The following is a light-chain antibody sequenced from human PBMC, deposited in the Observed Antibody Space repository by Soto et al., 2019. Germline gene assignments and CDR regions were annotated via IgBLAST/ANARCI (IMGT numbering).Light chain of an antibody. CDR3: KSYTGSNTYV. Sequence: QSVLTQPPSASGSPGQSVTISCTGTKHDIGVYDFVSWYQHHPGTAPRLIIYEVGNRPSGVPARFSGSKSGNTASLTVSGLQAADEADYFCKSYTGSNTYVFGGGTKLTVL. CDR2: EVG. CDR1: KHDIGVYDF. V-gene: IGLV2-8*01. J-gene: IGLJ3*02.